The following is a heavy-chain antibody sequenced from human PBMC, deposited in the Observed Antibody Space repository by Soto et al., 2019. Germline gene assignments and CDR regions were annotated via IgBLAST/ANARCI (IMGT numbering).Heavy chain of an antibody. CDR3: ATGVGYFGSEY. CDR1: GGSITSYY. CDR2: SYYNGNI. V-gene: IGHV4-59*01. D-gene: IGHD3-9*01. J-gene: IGHJ4*02. Sequence: QVQLQESGPGLVKPLDTLSLTCTVPGGSITSYYWSWVRQPPGKGLEWIGYSYYNGNINYNPALKRRLTITLDRSKNQFSLRLSSVTASDTAVYYCATGVGYFGSEYWGQGTMVTVSS.